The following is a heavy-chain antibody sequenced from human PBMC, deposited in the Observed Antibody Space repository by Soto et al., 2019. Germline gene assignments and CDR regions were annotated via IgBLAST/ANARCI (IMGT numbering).Heavy chain of an antibody. V-gene: IGHV3-9*01. CDR1: GFRFADYT. CDR2: LTWNSESI. Sequence: EVQLVESGGGLVQPGRSLRLSCAASGFRFADYTMHWVRQAPGKGLEWVSGLTWNSESIAYADSVTGRFTISRDNAKNSLYPQMNSLRAEDTAFYFCAKGAISGTLNWFDPWGQGTLVTVSS. J-gene: IGHJ5*02. D-gene: IGHD6-13*01. CDR3: AKGAISGTLNWFDP.